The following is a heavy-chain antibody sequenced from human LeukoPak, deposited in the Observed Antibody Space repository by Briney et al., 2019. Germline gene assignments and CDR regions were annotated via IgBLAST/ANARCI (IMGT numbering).Heavy chain of an antibody. D-gene: IGHD1-1*01. J-gene: IGHJ4*02. V-gene: IGHV3-7*04. CDR3: ARDKNWNDLLELAY. CDR2: IKQDGSEK. Sequence: ETLSLTCTVSGGSISSSSYYWGWVRQAPGKGLEWVANIKQDGSEKYYVDSVKGRFTISRDNAKNSLYLQMNIMRAEDTAVYYCARDKNWNDLLELAYWGQGTLVTVSS. CDR1: GGSISSSSYY.